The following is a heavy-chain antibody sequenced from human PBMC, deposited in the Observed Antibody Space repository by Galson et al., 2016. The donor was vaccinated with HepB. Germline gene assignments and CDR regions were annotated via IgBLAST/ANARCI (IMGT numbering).Heavy chain of an antibody. V-gene: IGHV3-21*01. CDR2: ISMSSAYI. CDR3: ARDHRGHGYFDY. Sequence: SLRLSCAASGFTLSSYSMAWVRQAPGKGLEWVSSISMSSAYIYYADSGKGRFTISRDNAKNSLYLQMNSLRAEDTAVYYCARDHRGHGYFDYWGQGTLVTVSS. J-gene: IGHJ4*02. CDR1: GFTLSSYS.